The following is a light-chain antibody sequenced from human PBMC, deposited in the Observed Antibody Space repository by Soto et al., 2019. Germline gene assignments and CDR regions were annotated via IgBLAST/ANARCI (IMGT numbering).Light chain of an antibody. V-gene: IGKV3-20*01. J-gene: IGKJ1*01. Sequence: EIVLTQSPGTLSLSPGERATLSCRASQSVSSSYLAWYQQKPGQAPRLLIYGASSKATGIPDRFIGSGSGTDFTLTISRLEPEDFAVYYCQQYGSSPRTFGQGPKVEIK. CDR1: QSVSSSY. CDR2: GAS. CDR3: QQYGSSPRT.